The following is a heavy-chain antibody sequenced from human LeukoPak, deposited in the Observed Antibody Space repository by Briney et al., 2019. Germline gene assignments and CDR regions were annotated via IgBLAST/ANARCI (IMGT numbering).Heavy chain of an antibody. CDR3: ARGSHDYGDYSAAFDI. V-gene: IGHV3-66*01. J-gene: IGHJ3*02. Sequence: GGSLRLSCAASGFTVSSNYMSWVRQAPGKGLEWVSVIYSGGSTYYADSVKGRFTISRDNSKNTLYLQMNSLRAEDTAVYYCARGSHDYGDYSAAFDIRGQGTMVTVSS. CDR2: IYSGGST. CDR1: GFTVSSNY. D-gene: IGHD4-17*01.